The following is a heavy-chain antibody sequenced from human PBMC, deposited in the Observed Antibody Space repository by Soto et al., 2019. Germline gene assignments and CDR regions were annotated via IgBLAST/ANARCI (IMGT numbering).Heavy chain of an antibody. CDR1: GFTFSSYS. D-gene: IGHD5-12*01. CDR2: ISSSSSTI. Sequence: EVQLVESGGGLEQPGGSLRLSCAASGFTFSSYSMNWVRQAPGKGLEWVSYISSSSSTIYYADSVKGRFTISRDNAKNSLYLQMNSLRAEDTAVYYCARELYDCVDYWGQGTLVTVSS. V-gene: IGHV3-48*01. CDR3: ARELYDCVDY. J-gene: IGHJ4*02.